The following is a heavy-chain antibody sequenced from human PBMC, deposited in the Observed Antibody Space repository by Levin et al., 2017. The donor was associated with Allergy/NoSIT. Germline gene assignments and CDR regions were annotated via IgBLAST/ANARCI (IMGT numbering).Heavy chain of an antibody. Sequence: SETLSLTCTVSGGSINNGSLYWAWIRQPPGKGLQWIASIYYSGNTYSDPSLKSRVILSIDMSKNKFSLKLRSVTAADTAVYYCATSSDWYTLNFAYWGQGTPVTVS. CDR1: GGSINNGSLY. V-gene: IGHV4-39*07. CDR2: IYYSGNT. CDR3: ATSSDWYTLNFAY. D-gene: IGHD6-19*01. J-gene: IGHJ4*02.